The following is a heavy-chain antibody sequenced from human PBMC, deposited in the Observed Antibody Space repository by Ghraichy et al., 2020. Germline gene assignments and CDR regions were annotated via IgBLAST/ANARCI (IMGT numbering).Heavy chain of an antibody. CDR2: ISGSGADT. Sequence: GGSLRLSCAASGFSFSDYAMSWVRQAPGKGLDWVSSISGSGADTFYADSVKGRFTISRDNSKNTLYLQMNRLRAEDTALYYCAKDSGSYDYWGQGTLVTVSS. D-gene: IGHD1-26*01. CDR3: AKDSGSYDY. J-gene: IGHJ4*02. CDR1: GFSFSDYA. V-gene: IGHV3-23*01.